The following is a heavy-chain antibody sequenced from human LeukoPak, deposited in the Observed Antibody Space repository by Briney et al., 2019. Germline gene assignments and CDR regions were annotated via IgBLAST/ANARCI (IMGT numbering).Heavy chain of an antibody. CDR1: GASVSSYY. Sequence: NPSETLSPTCTLPGASVSSYYWSWIRQPPGKGLEWIGYIYNSENTKYNSSLESRVTMSIDTSKNRLFLKLSSVTAADTAVYYCARFYSGPSGWFVLWFFDLWGRGTLVTVSS. V-gene: IGHV4-4*09. CDR3: ARFYSGPSGWFVLWFFDL. J-gene: IGHJ2*01. CDR2: IYNSENT. D-gene: IGHD6-19*01.